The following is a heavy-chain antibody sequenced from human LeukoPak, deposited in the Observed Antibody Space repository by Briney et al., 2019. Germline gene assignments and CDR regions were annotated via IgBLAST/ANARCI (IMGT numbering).Heavy chain of an antibody. V-gene: IGHV3-30*04. D-gene: IGHD3-16*01. J-gene: IGHJ4*02. CDR1: GFTFSSYA. CDR2: ISYDGSNK. Sequence: PGGSLRLSCAASGFTFSSYAMHWVRQAPGKGLEWVAVISYDGSNKYYADSVKGRFTISRDNSKNTLYLQMNSLRAEDTAVYYCAKDPSGSAYYDYVWGSRTGFDYWGQGTLVTVSS. CDR3: AKDPSGSAYYDYVWGSRTGFDY.